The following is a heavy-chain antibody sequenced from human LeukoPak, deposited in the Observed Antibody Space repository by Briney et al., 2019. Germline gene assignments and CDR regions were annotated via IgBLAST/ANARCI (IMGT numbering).Heavy chain of an antibody. CDR2: ISYDGSNK. CDR3: AKDQNYYDSSGTEAYFDY. D-gene: IGHD3-22*01. V-gene: IGHV3-30*18. CDR1: GFTFSCYG. Sequence: GGLLRLSCAAAGFTFSCYGMRWVRQAPGKGLEWVAVISYDGSNKYYADSVKGRFTISRDNSKNTLYLQMNSLRAEDTAVYYCAKDQNYYDSSGTEAYFDYWGQGTLVTVSS. J-gene: IGHJ4*02.